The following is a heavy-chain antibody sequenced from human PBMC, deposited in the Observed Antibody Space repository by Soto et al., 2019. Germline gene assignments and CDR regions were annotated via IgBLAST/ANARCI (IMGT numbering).Heavy chain of an antibody. CDR1: GFTFSSYE. V-gene: IGHV3-48*03. CDR2: VGTSGKTI. J-gene: IGHJ6*02. CDR3: ARDPAIYSGKFDYGLDV. D-gene: IGHD4-4*01. Sequence: PGGSLRLSCAVSGFTFSSYEMNWVCQAPGKGLEWVSYVGTSGKTIYYADSVRGRFTIPRDNAKNSLYLQMNSLRAEDTAVYFCARDPAIYSGKFDYGLDVWGRGTTVTSP.